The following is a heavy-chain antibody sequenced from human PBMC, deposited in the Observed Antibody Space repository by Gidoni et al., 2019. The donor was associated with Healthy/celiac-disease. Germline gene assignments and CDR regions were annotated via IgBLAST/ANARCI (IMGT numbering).Heavy chain of an antibody. CDR3: ARLGYDAFDI. CDR2: INWNGGST. CDR1: GFTFDDSG. Sequence: EVQLVESGGGVVRPGGSLRLSWAAFGFTFDDSGIGGVRQAPGQGLEWVSGINWNGGSTGYADSVKGRFTISRDNAKNSLYLQMNSLRAEDTALYHCARLGYDAFDIWGQGTMVTVSS. V-gene: IGHV3-20*01. J-gene: IGHJ3*02. D-gene: IGHD1-1*01.